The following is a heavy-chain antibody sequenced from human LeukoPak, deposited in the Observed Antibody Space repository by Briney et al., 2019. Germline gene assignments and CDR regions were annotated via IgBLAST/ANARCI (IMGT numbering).Heavy chain of an antibody. J-gene: IGHJ4*02. CDR2: INHSGST. Sequence: SETLSLTCTVSGGSISSSSYYWSWIRQPPGKGLEWIGEINHSGSTNYNPSLKSRVTISVDTSKNQFSLKLSSVTAADTAVYYCARKRWLQCLDYWGQGTLVTVSS. D-gene: IGHD5-24*01. V-gene: IGHV4-39*07. CDR3: ARKRWLQCLDY. CDR1: GGSISSSSYY.